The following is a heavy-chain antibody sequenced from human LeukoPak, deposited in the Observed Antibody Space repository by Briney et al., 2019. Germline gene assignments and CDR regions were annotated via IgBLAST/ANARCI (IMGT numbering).Heavy chain of an antibody. Sequence: GGSLRLSCAASGFTFSSYSMNWVRQAPGKGREWVSSISSSSSFIYYADSVKGRFTISRDNAKNSLYLQMNSLRAEDTAVYYCASYGDYNDAFNIWGQGTMVTVSS. D-gene: IGHD4-17*01. CDR3: ASYGDYNDAFNI. CDR2: ISSSSSFI. J-gene: IGHJ3*02. CDR1: GFTFSSYS. V-gene: IGHV3-21*01.